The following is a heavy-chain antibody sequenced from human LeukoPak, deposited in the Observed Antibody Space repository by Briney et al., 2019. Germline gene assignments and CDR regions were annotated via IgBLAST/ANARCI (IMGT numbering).Heavy chain of an antibody. CDR1: GFTFSNYA. CDR2: ISYDGSNK. D-gene: IGHD5-18*01. CDR3: ARGGVYSYGYLPLDP. Sequence: SGGSLRLSCAASGFTFSNYAMHWVRQAPGKGLEWVAVISYDGSNKYYADSVKGRFTISRDNSKNTLYLQMNSLRAEDTAMYYCARGGVYSYGYLPLDPWGQGTLVTVSS. J-gene: IGHJ5*02. V-gene: IGHV3-30-3*01.